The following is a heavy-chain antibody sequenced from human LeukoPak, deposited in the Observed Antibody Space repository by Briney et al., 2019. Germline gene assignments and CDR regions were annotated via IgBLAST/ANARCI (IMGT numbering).Heavy chain of an antibody. J-gene: IGHJ5*02. D-gene: IGHD3-22*01. CDR1: GFTFSSYA. Sequence: GGSLRLSCAASGFTFSSYAMHWVRQAPGKGLEWVAVISYDGSNKYYADSVKGRLTISRDNSKNTLYLQMNSLRAEDTAVYYCASNYDSSGPVRFDPWGQGTLVTVSS. CDR2: ISYDGSNK. CDR3: ASNYDSSGPVRFDP. V-gene: IGHV3-30-3*01.